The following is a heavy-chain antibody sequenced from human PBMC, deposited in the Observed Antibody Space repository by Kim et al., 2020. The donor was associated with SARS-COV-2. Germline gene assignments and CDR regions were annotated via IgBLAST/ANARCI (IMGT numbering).Heavy chain of an antibody. J-gene: IGHJ6*02. CDR1: GGTFSSYA. D-gene: IGHD6-13*01. Sequence: SVKVSCKASGGTFSSYAISWVRQAPGQGLEWMGGIIPIFGTANYAQKFQGRVTITADESTSTAYMELSSLRSEDTAVYYCARHKQLAYRNYYYYGMDVWGQGTTVTVSS. CDR3: ARHKQLAYRNYYYYGMDV. CDR2: IIPIFGTA. V-gene: IGHV1-69*13.